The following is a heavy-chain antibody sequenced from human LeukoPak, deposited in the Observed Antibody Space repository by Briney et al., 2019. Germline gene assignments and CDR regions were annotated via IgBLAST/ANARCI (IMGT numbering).Heavy chain of an antibody. CDR2: ISSSSSYI. Sequence: GGSLRLSCAASGFTFSSYSMNWVRQAPGKGLEWVSSISSSSSYIYYADSVKGRFTISRDNAKNSLYLQMNSLRAEDTAVYYCAREGSITMVRGVIVYYYGMDVWGQGTTVTVSS. D-gene: IGHD3-10*01. CDR3: AREGSITMVRGVIVYYYGMDV. V-gene: IGHV3-21*01. J-gene: IGHJ6*02. CDR1: GFTFSSYS.